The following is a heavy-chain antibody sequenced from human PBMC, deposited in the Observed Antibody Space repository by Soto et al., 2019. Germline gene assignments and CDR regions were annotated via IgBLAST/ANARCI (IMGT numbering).Heavy chain of an antibody. CDR1: GFTFSIYW. CDR3: TRGAPIDS. V-gene: IGHV3-74*01. Sequence: GGSLRLSCAASGFTFSIYWMHWVRQAPGKGPVWVSRINSDGSGINYADSVKGRFTISRDNAKNTLYLQMNSLGADDTAVYYCTRGAPIDSWGQGTLVTVSS. J-gene: IGHJ5*01. CDR2: INSDGSGI.